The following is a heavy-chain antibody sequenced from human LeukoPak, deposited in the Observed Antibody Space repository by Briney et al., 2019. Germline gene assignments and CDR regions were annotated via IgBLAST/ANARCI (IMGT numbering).Heavy chain of an antibody. CDR2: IIPMLGIP. CDR1: EYTFTNYD. V-gene: IGHV1-69*04. D-gene: IGHD3-16*01. CDR3: ARHSSRESFYDFDS. J-gene: IGHJ4*02. Sequence: ASVKVSCKASEYTFTNYDINWVRQAPGQGLEWMGRIIPMLGIPNYAQKFQGRVTFTADRSTNTAYMALSSLRSEDTAVHYCARHSSRESFYDFDSWGQGALIIVSS.